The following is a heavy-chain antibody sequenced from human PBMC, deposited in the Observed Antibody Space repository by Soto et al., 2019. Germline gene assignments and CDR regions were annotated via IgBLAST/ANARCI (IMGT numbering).Heavy chain of an antibody. CDR3: ARFGGEKGLRYYYYYGMDV. J-gene: IGHJ6*02. Sequence: GGSLRLSCAASGFTFSSYSMNWVRQAPGKGLEWVSYISSSSSTIYYADSVKGRFTISRDNAKNSLYLQMNSLRDEDTAVYYCARFGGEKGLRYYYYYGMDVWGQGTTVTVSS. V-gene: IGHV3-48*02. CDR1: GFTFSSYS. CDR2: ISSSSSTI. D-gene: IGHD3-10*01.